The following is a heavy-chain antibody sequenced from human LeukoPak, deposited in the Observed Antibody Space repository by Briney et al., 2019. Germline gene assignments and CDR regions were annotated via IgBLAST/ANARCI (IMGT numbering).Heavy chain of an antibody. J-gene: IGHJ5*02. D-gene: IGHD3-10*01. CDR1: GYSISSGYY. CDR3: ARRLKYYYGSGSYSWFDP. CDR2: INHSGST. V-gene: IGHV4-38-2*02. Sequence: ASETLSLTCTVSGYSISSGYYWGWIRQPPGKGPEWIGEINHSGSTNYNPSLKSRVTISVDTSKNQFSLKLSSVTAADTAVYYCARRLKYYYGSGSYSWFDPWGQGTLVTVSS.